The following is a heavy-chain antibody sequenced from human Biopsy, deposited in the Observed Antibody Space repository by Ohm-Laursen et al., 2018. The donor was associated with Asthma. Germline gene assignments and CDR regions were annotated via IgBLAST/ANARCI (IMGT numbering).Heavy chain of an antibody. CDR1: GFTFGDYW. Sequence: SLRLSCAASGFTFGDYWMSWVRQVPGKGLEWVANIKHDGSEKNHVDSLKGRFTISRDNAKNSLYLQMNSLRAEDTAVYYCARAFQFWSPYHAEHYHLWGQGTLVTVSS. V-gene: IGHV3-7*01. J-gene: IGHJ1*01. D-gene: IGHD3-3*01. CDR2: IKHDGSEK. CDR3: ARAFQFWSPYHAEHYHL.